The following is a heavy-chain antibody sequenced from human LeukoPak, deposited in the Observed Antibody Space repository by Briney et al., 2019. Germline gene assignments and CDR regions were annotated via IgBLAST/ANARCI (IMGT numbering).Heavy chain of an antibody. CDR2: IYHSGST. V-gene: IGHV4-38-2*01. CDR1: GYSISSGYY. CDR3: ARQDVTLLRFFEWFNWFDP. J-gene: IGHJ5*02. D-gene: IGHD3-3*01. Sequence: PSETLSLTCAVSGYSISSGYYWGWIRQPPGKGLEWIGSIYHSGSTYYNPSLKSRVTISVDTSKNQFSLKLSSVTAADTAVYYCARQDVTLLRFFEWFNWFDPWGQGTLVTVSS.